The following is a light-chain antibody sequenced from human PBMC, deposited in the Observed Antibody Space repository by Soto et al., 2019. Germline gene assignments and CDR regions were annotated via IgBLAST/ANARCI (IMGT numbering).Light chain of an antibody. CDR2: DVT. Sequence: HSALTQPRSVSGSPGQSVTISCTGTSSDVGGYNYVSWYQHHPGKAPKLMIYDVTKRPSGVRDRFSASKSGNTASLTISGLQAEDEADYYCCSYAGSYTYVFGTGTKV. V-gene: IGLV2-11*01. CDR1: SSDVGGYNY. CDR3: CSYAGSYTYV. J-gene: IGLJ1*01.